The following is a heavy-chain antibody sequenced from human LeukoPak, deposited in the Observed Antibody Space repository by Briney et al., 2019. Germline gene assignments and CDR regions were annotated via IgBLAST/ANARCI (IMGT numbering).Heavy chain of an antibody. CDR2: ISSSGSTI. V-gene: IGHV3-48*03. Sequence: GGSLRLSCAASGFAFSSYEVNWVRQSPGKGLEWVSHISSSGSTIYYADSVKGRFTISRDNAKNSLYLQMNSLRAEDTAVYFCARERFYDNSGFDYWGQGTLVTVSS. CDR3: ARERFYDNSGFDY. CDR1: GFAFSSYE. J-gene: IGHJ4*02. D-gene: IGHD3-22*01.